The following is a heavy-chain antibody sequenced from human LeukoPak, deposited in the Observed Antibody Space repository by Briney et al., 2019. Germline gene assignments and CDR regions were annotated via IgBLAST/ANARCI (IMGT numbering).Heavy chain of an antibody. V-gene: IGHV4-34*01. CDR1: GGSFSGYY. CDR3: ARGLVGATITDAFDI. CDR2: IDHSGST. D-gene: IGHD1-26*01. Sequence: SETLSLTCAVYGGSFSGYYWSWIRQPPGKGLEWIGEIDHSGSTNYNPSLKSRVTISVDTSKNQFSLKLSSVTAADTAVYYCARGLVGATITDAFDIWGRGTMVTVSS. J-gene: IGHJ3*02.